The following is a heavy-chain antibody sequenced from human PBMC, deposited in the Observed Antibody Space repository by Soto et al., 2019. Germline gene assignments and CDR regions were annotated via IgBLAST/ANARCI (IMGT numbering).Heavy chain of an antibody. D-gene: IGHD2-21*02. Sequence: SLTCTVSGGSISSYYWSWIRQPPGKGLEWIGYIYYSGSTNYNPSLKSRVTISVDTSKNQFSLKLSSVTAADTAVYYCARDRRIGDSYYYYYGMDVWGQGTTVTVSS. CDR2: IYYSGST. CDR1: GGSISSYY. V-gene: IGHV4-59*01. J-gene: IGHJ6*02. CDR3: ARDRRIGDSYYYYYGMDV.